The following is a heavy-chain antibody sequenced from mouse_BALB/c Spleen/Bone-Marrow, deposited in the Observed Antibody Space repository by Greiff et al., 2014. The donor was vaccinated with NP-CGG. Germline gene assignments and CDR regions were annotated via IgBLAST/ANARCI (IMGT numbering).Heavy chain of an antibody. CDR2: ISYDGSN. Sequence: VQLQQPGPGLVKPSQSLSLTCSVTGYSITSGYYWNWIRQFPGNKLEWMGYISYDGSNNYNPSLKNRISITRDTSKNQFFLKWNSVTTEDTATYYCARQDYRYDVAGFAYWGQGTLVTVSA. CDR3: ARQDYRYDVAGFAY. CDR1: GYSITSGYY. D-gene: IGHD2-14*01. V-gene: IGHV3-6*02. J-gene: IGHJ3*01.